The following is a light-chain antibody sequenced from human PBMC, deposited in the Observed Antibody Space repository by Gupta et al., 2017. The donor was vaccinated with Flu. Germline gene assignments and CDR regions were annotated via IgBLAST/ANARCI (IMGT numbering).Light chain of an antibody. CDR1: SGHSNYA. J-gene: IGLJ3*02. CDR3: QTWGTGIQV. Sequence: VKLTCTLSSGHSNYAIAWHQQQPEKGPRYLMKLNSDGSHSKGDGIPDRFSGSSSGAERYLTISSLQSEDEADYYCQTWGTGIQVFGGGTKLTVL. CDR2: LNSDGSH. V-gene: IGLV4-69*01.